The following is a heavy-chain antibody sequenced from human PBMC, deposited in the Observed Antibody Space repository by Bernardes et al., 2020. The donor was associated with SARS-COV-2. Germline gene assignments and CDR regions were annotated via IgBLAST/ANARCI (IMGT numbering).Heavy chain of an antibody. CDR3: AKAYYDILTGYYNFDY. V-gene: IGHV1-2*04. CDR2: INPNSGGT. J-gene: IGHJ4*02. D-gene: IGHD3-9*01. Sequence: ASVKVSCKASGYTFTGYYMHWVRQAPGQGLAWMGWINPNSGGTNHAQQFQGWVTMTRDRSISTAYMELSRLRSDDTAVYYCAKAYYDILTGYYNFDYGGQGTLVPVSS. CDR1: GYTFTGYY.